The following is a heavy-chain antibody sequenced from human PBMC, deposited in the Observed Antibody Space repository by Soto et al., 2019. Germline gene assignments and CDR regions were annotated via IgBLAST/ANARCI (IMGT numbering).Heavy chain of an antibody. D-gene: IGHD2-15*01. CDR3: ARDKYCSGGSCRKNWFDP. J-gene: IGHJ5*02. CDR1: GGSISSSY. V-gene: IGHV4-59*01. Sequence: SETLSLTCTVSGGSISSSYWSWIRQPPGKGLEWLAYIYDDGSANYNPSLKSRATISLDMSKNQFSLKLTSVTAADTAVYYCARDKYCSGGSCRKNWFDPWGQGTLVTAPQ. CDR2: IYDDGSA.